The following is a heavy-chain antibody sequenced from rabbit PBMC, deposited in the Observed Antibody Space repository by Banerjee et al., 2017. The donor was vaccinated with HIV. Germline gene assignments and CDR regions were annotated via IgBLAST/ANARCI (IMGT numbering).Heavy chain of an antibody. J-gene: IGHJ4*01. CDR3: ARAYNSGWGGYDL. CDR1: GFSFSSSYW. Sequence: EESGGDLVKPEGSLTLTCTASGFSFSSSYWICWVRQAPGKGLEWIACIYAGSSGSTWYASWAKGRFTISKTSSTTVTLQMTSLTAADTATYFCARAYNSGWGGYDLWGQGTLVTVS. CDR2: IYAGSSGST. V-gene: IGHV1S45*01. D-gene: IGHD4-1*01.